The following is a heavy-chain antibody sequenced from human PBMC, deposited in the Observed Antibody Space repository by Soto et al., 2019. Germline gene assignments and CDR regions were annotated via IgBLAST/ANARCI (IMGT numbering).Heavy chain of an antibody. Sequence: RLSCAASGFTFRNYAMNWVRQAPGKGLEWVAVTSYDGTNKYYADSVKGRFTISRDNSRNTLYLQMNSLRTEDTAVYYCARDPFYTVPVAGEEVASDIWGQGTMVTVSS. CDR1: GFTFRNYA. V-gene: IGHV3-30-3*01. J-gene: IGHJ3*02. D-gene: IGHD6-19*01. CDR2: TSYDGTNK. CDR3: ARDPFYTVPVAGEEVASDI.